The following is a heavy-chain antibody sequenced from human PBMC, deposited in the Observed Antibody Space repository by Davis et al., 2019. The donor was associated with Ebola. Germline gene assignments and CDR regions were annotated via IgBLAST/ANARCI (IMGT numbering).Heavy chain of an antibody. CDR1: GGTFSSYT. Sequence: AASVKVSCKASGGTFSSYTISWVRQAPGQGLEWMGRIIPILGIANYAQKFQGRVTITAEKSTSTAYMELSSLRSEDTAVYYCARERGGYCTNGVCQPFDPWGQGTLVTVSS. V-gene: IGHV1-69*04. CDR3: ARERGGYCTNGVCQPFDP. D-gene: IGHD2-8*01. CDR2: IIPILGIA. J-gene: IGHJ5*02.